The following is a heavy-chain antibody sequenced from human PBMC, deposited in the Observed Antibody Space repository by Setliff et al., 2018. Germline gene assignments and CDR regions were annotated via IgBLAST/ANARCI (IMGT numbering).Heavy chain of an antibody. V-gene: IGHV4-39*07. J-gene: IGHJ6*02. D-gene: IGHD3-10*01. Sequence: SETLSLTCTVSGGSISSSSYYWGWIRQPPGKGLEWIGYIYYSGSTYYNPSLKSRVTISVDTSKNQFSLKVNSVTAADTAVYYCATLLANYGSGMDVWGQGTTVTVSS. CDR2: IYYSGST. CDR1: GGSISSSSYY. CDR3: ATLLANYGSGMDV.